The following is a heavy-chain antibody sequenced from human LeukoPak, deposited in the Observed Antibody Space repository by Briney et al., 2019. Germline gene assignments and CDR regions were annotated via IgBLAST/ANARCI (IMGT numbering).Heavy chain of an antibody. CDR3: ASPLVAYCGGDCLFDAFDI. Sequence: PGGSLRLSCAASGSTFRSHTMNWVRQAPGKGLEWISYISNTGSVIYYADSVKGRFTISRDNAKSSLYLQMNSLRAEDTAVYSCASPLVAYCGGDCLFDAFDIWGQGTMVTVSS. CDR2: ISNTGSVI. V-gene: IGHV3-48*04. D-gene: IGHD2-21*02. J-gene: IGHJ3*02. CDR1: GSTFRSHT.